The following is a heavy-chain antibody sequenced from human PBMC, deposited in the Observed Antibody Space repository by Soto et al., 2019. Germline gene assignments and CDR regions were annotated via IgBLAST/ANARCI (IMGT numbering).Heavy chain of an antibody. CDR2: ISTSGGST. CDR3: SLSDRYYGMDV. CDR1: GFTFSSYA. Sequence: EVQLLESGGGLVQPGGSLRLSCAASGFTFSSYAMSWVRQAPGKGLEWVSSISTSGGSTYYADSVKGRFTISRDNSNNTLYLQMNSLRAEDTAVYYCSLSDRYYGMDVCGLGNTVTVAS. V-gene: IGHV3-23*01. J-gene: IGHJ6*02.